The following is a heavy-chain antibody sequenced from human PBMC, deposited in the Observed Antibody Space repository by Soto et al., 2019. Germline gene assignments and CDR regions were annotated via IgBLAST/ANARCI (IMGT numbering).Heavy chain of an antibody. V-gene: IGHV1-24*01. CDR3: ATRLYCTNGVCYTWNWFDP. J-gene: IGHJ5*02. Sequence: ASVKVSCKVSGYTLTELSMHWLRQAPGKGLEWMGGFDPEDGETIYAQKFQGRVTMTEDTSTDTAYMELSSLRSEDTAVYYCATRLYCTNGVCYTWNWFDPWGQGTLVTVSS. CDR2: FDPEDGET. D-gene: IGHD2-8*01. CDR1: GYTLTELS.